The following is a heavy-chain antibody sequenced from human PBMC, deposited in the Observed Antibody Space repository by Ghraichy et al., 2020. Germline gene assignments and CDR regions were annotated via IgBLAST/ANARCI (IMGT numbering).Heavy chain of an antibody. V-gene: IGHV4-31*03. Sequence: LRLSCTVSGGSISSGTYYWSWIRQHPGKGLEWIGYIYYSGSTSYNPSLKSRVTISVDTSKNQFSLKLSSVTAADTAVYYCARDGGYGSGSYHFDYWGQGTLVTVSS. CDR2: IYYSGST. J-gene: IGHJ4*02. D-gene: IGHD3-10*01. CDR1: GGSISSGTYY. CDR3: ARDGGYGSGSYHFDY.